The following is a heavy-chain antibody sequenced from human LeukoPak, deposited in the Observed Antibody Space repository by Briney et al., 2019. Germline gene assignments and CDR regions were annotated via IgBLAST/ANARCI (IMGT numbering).Heavy chain of an antibody. J-gene: IGHJ4*02. CDR3: ASRLSTWDVMVVPANMIDY. V-gene: IGHV1-69*04. CDR1: GCTFSTYA. CDR2: VIPIVDIS. D-gene: IGHD2-21*01. Sequence: ASVKVSCKASGCTFSTYAINWVRQATGQGLEWMGRVIPIVDISDYAEKFKGRVTITADKSTNTAYMEMSSLRSEDTAVYYCASRLSTWDVMVVPANMIDYWGQGSLVTVSS.